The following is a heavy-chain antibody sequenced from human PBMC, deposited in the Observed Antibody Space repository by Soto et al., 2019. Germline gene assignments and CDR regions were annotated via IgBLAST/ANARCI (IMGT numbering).Heavy chain of an antibody. Sequence: PGDSLTISFPCAGYSFTYYWITWVRQMRGKGLEWVGRVDSTDSYSNYSPCFQGHGTISADKSISTAYLQWSSLNASETAMYYWGRGSYYTAGNYWTSYSYGMDVWGQGTTVTVSS. J-gene: IGHJ6*02. D-gene: IGHD3-3*01. V-gene: IGHV5-10-1*01. CDR1: GYSFTYYW. CDR2: VDSTDSYS. CDR3: GRGSYYTAGNYWTSYSYGMDV.